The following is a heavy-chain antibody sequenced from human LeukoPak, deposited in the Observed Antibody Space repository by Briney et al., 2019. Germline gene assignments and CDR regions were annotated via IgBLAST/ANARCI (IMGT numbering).Heavy chain of an antibody. V-gene: IGHV4-34*01. D-gene: IGHD4/OR15-4a*01. CDR2: INHSGRT. CDR1: GGSFSGYY. J-gene: IGHJ4*02. Sequence: PSETLSLTCAVYGGSFSGYYWSWIRQPPGKGLEWIGEINHSGRTNYNPSFKSRVTISVDTSKNQFSLKLSSVTAADTAVYYCARQNYGAAPLRYWGQGTLVTVSS. CDR3: ARQNYGAAPLRY.